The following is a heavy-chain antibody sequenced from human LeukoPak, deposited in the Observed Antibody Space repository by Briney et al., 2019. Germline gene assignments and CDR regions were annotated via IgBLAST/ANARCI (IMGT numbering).Heavy chain of an antibody. J-gene: IGHJ5*02. D-gene: IGHD6-6*01. Sequence: ASVKVSCKASGYTFTSYGISWVRQAPGQGLEWMGWISAYNGNTNYAQKLQGRVTMTTDTSTSKAYMERRSLRSDDTAVYYCARDIVAARRDNWFDPWGQGTLVTVSS. CDR3: ARDIVAARRDNWFDP. CDR2: ISAYNGNT. CDR1: GYTFTSYG. V-gene: IGHV1-18*01.